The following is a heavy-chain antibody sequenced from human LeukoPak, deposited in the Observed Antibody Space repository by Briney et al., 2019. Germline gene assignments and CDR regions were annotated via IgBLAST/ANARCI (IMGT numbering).Heavy chain of an antibody. CDR1: GFTVSSNY. D-gene: IGHD2-15*01. CDR2: IYSGGST. J-gene: IGHJ4*02. CDR3: ARDGGTSTPFDY. V-gene: IGHV3-53*01. Sequence: GGSLRLSCAASGFTVSSNYMSWVRQAPGKGLEWVSVIYSGGSTDYADSVNGRFTISRDNAKSTVYLQMNSLTAEDTAVYYCARDGGTSTPFDYWGQGTLVTVSS.